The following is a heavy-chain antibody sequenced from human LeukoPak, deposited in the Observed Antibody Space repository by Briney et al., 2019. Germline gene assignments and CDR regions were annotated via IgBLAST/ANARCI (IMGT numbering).Heavy chain of an antibody. J-gene: IGHJ6*02. CDR2: IYPGDSDT. V-gene: IGHV5-51*01. Sequence: GESLKISCKGSGYSFTSYWIGWVRQMPGKGLEWMGIIYPGDSDTRYSPSFQGQVTISADKSISTAYLQWSSLKASDTAMYYCAITTGTTSEYYYGMDVWGQGTTVPVSS. CDR3: AITTGTTSEYYYGMDV. D-gene: IGHD1-1*01. CDR1: GYSFTSYW.